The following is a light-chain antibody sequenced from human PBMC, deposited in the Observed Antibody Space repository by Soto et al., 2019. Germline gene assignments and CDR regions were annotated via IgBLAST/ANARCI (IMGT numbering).Light chain of an antibody. V-gene: IGLV2-14*01. CDR2: EVS. Sequence: HSALTQPASVSGSPGQSITISCSGSSSDIGAYNYVSWYQQQPGKAPKLMFSEVSNRPSGVSNRFSGSKSGNTASLIISGLQAEDEADYYCCSFTSSTTYVFGTGTKVTVL. J-gene: IGLJ1*01. CDR1: SSDIGAYNY. CDR3: CSFTSSTTYV.